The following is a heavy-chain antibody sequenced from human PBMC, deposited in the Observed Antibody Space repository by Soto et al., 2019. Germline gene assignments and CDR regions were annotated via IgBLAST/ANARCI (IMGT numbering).Heavy chain of an antibody. Sequence: EVQLVESGGGLVQPGGSLRLSCAASGYSLSTYWMHWVRQIPGQGLTWVSRIGPDGSSATYADSVKGRFTISRDNANNAVYLQMNSLRAEDTGVYYCASEHSGDDHGDDSYHGVAVWGQGTTVTVSS. D-gene: IGHD2-21*02. J-gene: IGHJ6*02. CDR2: IGPDGSSA. CDR3: ASEHSGDDHGDDSYHGVAV. V-gene: IGHV3-74*03. CDR1: GYSLSTYW.